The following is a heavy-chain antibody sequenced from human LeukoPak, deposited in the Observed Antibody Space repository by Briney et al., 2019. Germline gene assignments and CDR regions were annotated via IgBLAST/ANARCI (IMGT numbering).Heavy chain of an antibody. CDR3: ARDRCSSTSCYFDY. Sequence: SETLSLTCTVSGGSISSGGYYWSWIRQHPGKGLEWMGYIYYSGSTYYNPSLKSRVTISVDTSKNQFSLKLRSVTAADTAVYYCARDRCSSTSCYFDYWGQGTLVTVSS. D-gene: IGHD2-2*01. J-gene: IGHJ4*02. CDR2: IYYSGST. CDR1: GGSISSGGYY. V-gene: IGHV4-31*03.